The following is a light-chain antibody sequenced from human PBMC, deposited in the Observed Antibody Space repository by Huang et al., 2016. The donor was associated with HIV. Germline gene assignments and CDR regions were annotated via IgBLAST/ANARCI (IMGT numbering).Light chain of an antibody. J-gene: IGKJ3*01. CDR1: QSVGSF. CDR3: QQRTYSFT. Sequence: EIVLTQSPATLSLSPGERATLSCRASQSVGSFLAWYQQKPGQAPRLLIYDASDRATGIPARFSGSGSVTDFTLTISSLEPEDFAVYYCQQRTYSFTFGPGTKVD. V-gene: IGKV3-11*01. CDR2: DAS.